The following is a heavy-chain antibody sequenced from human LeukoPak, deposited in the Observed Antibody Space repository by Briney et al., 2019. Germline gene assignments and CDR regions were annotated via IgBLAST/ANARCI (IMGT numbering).Heavy chain of an antibody. CDR2: ISGSGGST. J-gene: IGHJ4*02. CDR1: GFTFSSYA. CDR3: AKVPGFGELSPAY. Sequence: SGGSLRLSCAASGFTFSSYAMSWVRQAPGKGLEWVSAISGSGGSTYYADSVKGRFTISRDNSKNTLYLQMNSLRAEDTAVYYCAKVPGFGELSPAYWGQGTLVTASS. D-gene: IGHD3-10*01. V-gene: IGHV3-23*01.